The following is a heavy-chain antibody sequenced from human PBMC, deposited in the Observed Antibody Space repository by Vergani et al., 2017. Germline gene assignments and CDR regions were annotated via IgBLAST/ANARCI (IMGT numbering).Heavy chain of an antibody. Sequence: EVQLLESGGGLVQPGGSLRLSCAASGFTFSDYYMSWIRQAPGKGLEWVSSISSSSSYIYYADSVKGRFTISRDNAKNSLYLQMNSLRAEDTAVYYCARSWTYCGGDCYSPTDAFDIWGQGTMVTVSS. CDR1: GFTFSDYY. D-gene: IGHD2-21*01. V-gene: IGHV3-21*01. J-gene: IGHJ3*02. CDR3: ARSWTYCGGDCYSPTDAFDI. CDR2: ISSSSSYI.